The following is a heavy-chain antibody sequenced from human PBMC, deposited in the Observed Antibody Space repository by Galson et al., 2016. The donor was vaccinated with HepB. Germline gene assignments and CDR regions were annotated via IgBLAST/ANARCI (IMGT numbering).Heavy chain of an antibody. CDR1: GYTFTSYY. CDR2: INPSGGST. D-gene: IGHD6-19*01. J-gene: IGHJ3*02. CDR3: ARGLRYSSGWYSVLFAFDI. Sequence: SVKVSCKASGYTFTSYYMHWVRQAPGQGLEWMGIINPSGGSTSYEQKFQGRVTMTRDPSTSTVYMELSSLRSEDTAVYYCARGLRYSSGWYSVLFAFDIWGQGTMVTVSS. V-gene: IGHV1-46*03.